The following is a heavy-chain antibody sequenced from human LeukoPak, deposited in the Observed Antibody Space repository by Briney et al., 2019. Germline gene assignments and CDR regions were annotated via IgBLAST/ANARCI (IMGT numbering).Heavy chain of an antibody. CDR1: GGSISSYY. CDR2: IYYSGST. CDR3: ARDKSSGYYSHFDY. D-gene: IGHD3-22*01. V-gene: IGHV4-59*01. J-gene: IGHJ4*02. Sequence: SETLSPTCTVSGGSISSYYWSWIRQPPGKGLEWIGYIYYSGSTNYNPSLKSRVTISVDTSKNRFSLKLSSVTAADTAVYYCARDKSSGYYSHFDYWGQGTLVTVSS.